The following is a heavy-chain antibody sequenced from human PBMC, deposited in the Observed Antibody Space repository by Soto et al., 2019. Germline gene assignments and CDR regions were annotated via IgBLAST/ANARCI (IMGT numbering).Heavy chain of an antibody. V-gene: IGHV3-30-3*01. Sequence: GGSLRLSCAASGFTFSSYAMHWVRQAPGKGLEWVAVISYDGSNKYYADSVKGRFTISRDNSKNTLYLQMKGLGAEDTAVYYCARDRTVDGYTPYGLDYWGQGTLVTVSS. D-gene: IGHD5-12*01. CDR2: ISYDGSNK. CDR3: ARDRTVDGYTPYGLDY. J-gene: IGHJ4*02. CDR1: GFTFSSYA.